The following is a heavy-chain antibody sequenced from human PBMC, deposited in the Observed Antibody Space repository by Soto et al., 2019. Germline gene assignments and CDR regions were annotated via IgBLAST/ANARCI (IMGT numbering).Heavy chain of an antibody. CDR2: INSDGSST. CDR1: GFTFSSYW. J-gene: IGHJ5*02. Sequence: EVQLVESGGGLVQPGGSLRLSCAASGFTFSSYWMHWVRQAPGKGLVWVSRINSDGSSTSYADSVQGRFTSSRDNAKNTLYLQMNSLRAEDTAVYYWAREGVVVPADENWFDPWGQGTLVTVSS. V-gene: IGHV3-74*01. D-gene: IGHD2-2*01. CDR3: AREGVVVPADENWFDP.